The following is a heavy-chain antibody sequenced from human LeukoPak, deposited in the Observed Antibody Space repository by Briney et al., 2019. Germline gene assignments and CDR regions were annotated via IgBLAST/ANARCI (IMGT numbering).Heavy chain of an antibody. D-gene: IGHD6-19*01. CDR2: INGGNGNT. J-gene: IGHJ4*02. CDR1: GYSFTNYA. Sequence: WASVKVSCKASGYSFTNYAIHWVRQAPGQRLEWMAWINGGNGNTKYSQKFQGTVTIFRDTSATTAYMELSSLKSEDTAVYFCARAGGIAVAGGDHYFDYWGQGTLVTVSS. V-gene: IGHV1-3*01. CDR3: ARAGGIAVAGGDHYFDY.